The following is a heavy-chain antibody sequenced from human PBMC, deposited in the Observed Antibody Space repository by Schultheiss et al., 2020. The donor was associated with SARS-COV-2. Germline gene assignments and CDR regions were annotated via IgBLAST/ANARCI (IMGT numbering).Heavy chain of an antibody. V-gene: IGHV3-64*04. CDR2: ISSNGGST. Sequence: GGSLRLSCSASGFTFSSYAMHWVRQAPGKGLEYVSAISSNGGSTYYADSVKGRFTISRDNSKNTLYLQMNSLRAEDTAVYYCARVGYYDSSGYGSGYYFDYWGQGTLVTVSS. CDR1: GFTFSSYA. CDR3: ARVGYYDSSGYGSGYYFDY. D-gene: IGHD3-22*01. J-gene: IGHJ4*02.